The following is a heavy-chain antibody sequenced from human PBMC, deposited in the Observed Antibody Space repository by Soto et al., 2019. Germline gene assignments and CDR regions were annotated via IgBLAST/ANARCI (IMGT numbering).Heavy chain of an antibody. CDR3: ARVLYYGSGSYSPYGMDV. J-gene: IGHJ6*02. D-gene: IGHD3-10*01. V-gene: IGHV1-69*01. CDR1: GVSFNNNG. Sequence: QVQLVQSGAEVKKPGSSVKVSCKTSGVSFNNNGIGWVRQAPGHGLEWMGGVSPPFRTSNYARTFQGRISITADASPGTVNMELSSLTSEDTAQYYCARVLYYGSGSYSPYGMDVWGQGTTVTVSS. CDR2: VSPPFRTS.